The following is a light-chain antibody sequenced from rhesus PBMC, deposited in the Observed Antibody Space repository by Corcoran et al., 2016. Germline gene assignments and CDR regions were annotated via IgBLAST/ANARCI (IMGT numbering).Light chain of an antibody. J-gene: IGKJ4*01. CDR1: QGISSW. V-gene: IGKV1-22*01. CDR3: QQYSSRPLT. CDR2: KAS. Sequence: DIQMTQSPSSLSASVGDTVTITCRASQGISSWLAWYQQKPGKAPKLLVYKASSLQSGVPSGVSGSGSGTDVTLTISSLQSEDFATYYCQQYSSRPLTFGGGTKVEL.